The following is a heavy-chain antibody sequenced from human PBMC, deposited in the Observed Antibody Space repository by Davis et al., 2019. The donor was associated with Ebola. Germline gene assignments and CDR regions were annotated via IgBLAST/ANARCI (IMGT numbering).Heavy chain of an antibody. J-gene: IGHJ6*02. CDR1: GFTFSSYG. Sequence: GGSLTLSCAAAGFTFSSYGMHCVRQAPGKGLEWESVIWYDGSNKYYANSVKGRFTISRDNSKNTLYLQMNSLRAEDTAVYYCARVVAARAYGMDVWGQGTTVTVSS. CDR3: ARVVAARAYGMDV. D-gene: IGHD6-6*01. V-gene: IGHV3-33*01. CDR2: IWYDGSNK.